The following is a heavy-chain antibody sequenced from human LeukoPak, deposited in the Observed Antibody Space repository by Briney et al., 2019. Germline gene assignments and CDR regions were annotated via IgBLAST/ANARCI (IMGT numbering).Heavy chain of an antibody. CDR1: GGSISSSSYY. J-gene: IGHJ4*02. Sequence: PSETLSLTCTVSGGSISSSSYYWGWIRQPPGKGLEWIGSIYYSGSTYYNPSLKSRVTISVDTSKNQFSLKLSSVTAADTAVYYCARIRLWFGEFNYFDYWGQGTLVTVSS. D-gene: IGHD3-10*01. V-gene: IGHV4-39*01. CDR3: ARIRLWFGEFNYFDY. CDR2: IYYSGST.